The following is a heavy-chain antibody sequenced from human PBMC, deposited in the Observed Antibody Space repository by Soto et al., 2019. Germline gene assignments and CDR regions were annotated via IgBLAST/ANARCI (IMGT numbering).Heavy chain of an antibody. D-gene: IGHD1-20*01. Sequence: ASVKVSCKASGYTFTSYGISWVRQAPGQGLERMGWISAYNGNTNYAQKLQGRVTMTTGTSTSTAYMELRSLRSDDTAVYYCARDGMDAPRRRENISRNYYYYGMDVRGQRTTVTVSS. J-gene: IGHJ6*02. CDR3: ARDGMDAPRRRENISRNYYYYGMDV. CDR2: ISAYNGNT. V-gene: IGHV1-18*04. CDR1: GYTFTSYG.